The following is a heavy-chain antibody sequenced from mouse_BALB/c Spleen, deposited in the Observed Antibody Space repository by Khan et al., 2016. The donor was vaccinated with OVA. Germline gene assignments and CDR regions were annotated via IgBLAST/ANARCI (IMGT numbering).Heavy chain of an antibody. CDR3: TSGYGYSMDY. CDR1: GFNIKHYY. V-gene: IGHV14-4*02. Sequence: VQLQQSGAELVRSGASVKLSCTVSGFNIKHYYIHWVKQRPEQGLEWIGWIDPDNGDTEYAPKFQGKAAMTADTYSNTAYLHLSSLTSEYTAVYYCTSGYGYSMDYWGQGTSVTVSS. J-gene: IGHJ4*01. D-gene: IGHD2-2*01. CDR2: IDPDNGDT.